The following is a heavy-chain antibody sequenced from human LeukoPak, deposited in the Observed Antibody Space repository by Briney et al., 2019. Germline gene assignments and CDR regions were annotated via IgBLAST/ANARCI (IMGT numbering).Heavy chain of an antibody. CDR1: GGSISSYY. CDR2: INYSGNT. V-gene: IGHV4-59*01. CDR3: ARVYARAFDY. J-gene: IGHJ4*02. Sequence: SSETLSLTCTVSGGSISSYYWTYIRQPPGKGLEWIGYINYSGNTNYNPSLKSRVTISIDTPKNQFSLKLSSVSAADTAIYYCARVYARAFDYWGQGALVTVSS. D-gene: IGHD2-8*01.